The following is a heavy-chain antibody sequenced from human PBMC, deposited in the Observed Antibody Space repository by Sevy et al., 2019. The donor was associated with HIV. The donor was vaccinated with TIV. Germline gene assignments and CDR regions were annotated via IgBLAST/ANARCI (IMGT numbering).Heavy chain of an antibody. D-gene: IGHD3-3*01. V-gene: IGHV4-39*01. CDR3: ASIKIFGVVSDYSDY. Sequence: SETLSLTCSVSGDSMSSSSYYWVWIRQPPGKGLEWIGTIYYSGRTYYNPSLKSRVTVSVDTSKNQFSLRVSSVTAADTAVYYCASIKIFGVVSDYSDYWGQGTLVTVSS. J-gene: IGHJ4*02. CDR1: GDSMSSSSYY. CDR2: IYYSGRT.